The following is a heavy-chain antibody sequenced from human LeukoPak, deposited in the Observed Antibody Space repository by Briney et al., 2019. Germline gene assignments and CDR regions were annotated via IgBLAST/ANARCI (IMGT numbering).Heavy chain of an antibody. CDR1: GFTFSSYS. CDR2: ISSSSSYI. J-gene: IGHJ4*02. D-gene: IGHD6-6*01. CDR3: ARDRGSSSSLPGH. V-gene: IGHV3-21*01. Sequence: GGSLRLSCAASGFTFSSYSMNWVRQAPGKGLEWVSSISSSSSYIYYADSVKGRFTTSRDNAKNSLYLQMNSLRAEDTAVYYCARDRGSSSSLPGHWGQGTLVTVSS.